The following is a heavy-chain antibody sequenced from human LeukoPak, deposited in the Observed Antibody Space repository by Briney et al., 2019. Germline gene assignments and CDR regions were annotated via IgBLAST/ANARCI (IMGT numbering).Heavy chain of an antibody. V-gene: IGHV1-69*05. CDR3: ARSIGLDGYYYYMDV. CDR2: IIPIFGTT. Sequence: SVKVSCKASGGTFSSYAISWVRQAPEQGLEWMGGIIPIFGTTNYAQKFQGRVTITTDESTSTAYMELSSLRSEDTAVYFCARSIGLDGYYYYMDVWGKGTTVTVSS. J-gene: IGHJ6*03. CDR1: GGTFSSYA. D-gene: IGHD2/OR15-2a*01.